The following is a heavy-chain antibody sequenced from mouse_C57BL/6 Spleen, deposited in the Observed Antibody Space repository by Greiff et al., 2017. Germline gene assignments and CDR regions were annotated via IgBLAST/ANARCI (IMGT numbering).Heavy chain of an antibody. CDR1: GFTFSSYT. Sequence: EVMLVESGGGLVKPGGSLKLSCAASGFTFSSYTMSWVRQTPEKRLEWVATISGGGGNTYYPDSVKGRFTISRDKAKNTPYLQMSSLRSEDTALYYCARQNYGSSYSWFADWGQGTLVTVSA. CDR2: ISGGGGNT. CDR3: ARQNYGSSYSWFAD. D-gene: IGHD1-1*01. J-gene: IGHJ3*01. V-gene: IGHV5-9*01.